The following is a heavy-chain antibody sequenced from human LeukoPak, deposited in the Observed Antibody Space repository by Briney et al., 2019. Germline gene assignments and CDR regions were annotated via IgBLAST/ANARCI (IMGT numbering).Heavy chain of an antibody. CDR3: AGRRFCSSTSCYGGDY. CDR2: IKQDGSEK. D-gene: IGHD2-2*01. V-gene: IGHV3-7*01. CDR1: GFTFSSYW. J-gene: IGHJ4*02. Sequence: GGSLRLPCAASGFTFSSYWMSWVRQAPGKGLEWVASIKQDGSEKYYVDSVKGRFTISRDNAKNSLYLQMNSLRAEDTAVYYCAGRRFCSSTSCYGGDYWGQGTLVTVSS.